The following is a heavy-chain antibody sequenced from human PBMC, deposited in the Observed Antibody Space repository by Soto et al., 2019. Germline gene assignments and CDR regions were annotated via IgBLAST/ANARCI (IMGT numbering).Heavy chain of an antibody. CDR1: GSSISSGYY. CDR3: SRTSSGRSWWGHCSDP. V-gene: IGHV4-38-2*02. D-gene: IGHD2-21*02. J-gene: IGHJ5*02. Sequence: PSETLSPTCTVSGSSISSGYYGSWIRQNPGKGLESVGSISRSATSSDNPSLRSGVTISMNTSNNHFSLKLNSLTATDTAVYYCSRTSSGRSWWGHCSDPWGQGTLVTVSS. CDR2: ISRSATS.